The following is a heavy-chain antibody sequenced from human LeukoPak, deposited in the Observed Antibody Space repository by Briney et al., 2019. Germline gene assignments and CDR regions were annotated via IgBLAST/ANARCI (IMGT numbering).Heavy chain of an antibody. Sequence: GGSLRLSCAASGFTFSSYGMHWVRQAPGKGLEWVAVISYDGSNKYYADSVKGRFTISRDNSKNTLYLQMNSLRAEDTAVYYCARDHRGYLTNDAFDIWGQGTMVTVSS. CDR1: GFTFSSYG. D-gene: IGHD5-18*01. V-gene: IGHV3-30*03. CDR2: ISYDGSNK. CDR3: ARDHRGYLTNDAFDI. J-gene: IGHJ3*02.